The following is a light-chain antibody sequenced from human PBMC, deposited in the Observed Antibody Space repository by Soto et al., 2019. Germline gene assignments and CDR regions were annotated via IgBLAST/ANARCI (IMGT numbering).Light chain of an antibody. Sequence: DIQMTQSPSTLSASVGDRVTITCQASQSISNWLAWYQQKPGKAPRLLIYKASSLQSGVPSRFSGSGSGTEFTLTISSLQPDDFATYYCQQYVSYSWTFGRGTKVEIK. CDR1: QSISNW. CDR3: QQYVSYSWT. V-gene: IGKV1-5*03. CDR2: KAS. J-gene: IGKJ1*01.